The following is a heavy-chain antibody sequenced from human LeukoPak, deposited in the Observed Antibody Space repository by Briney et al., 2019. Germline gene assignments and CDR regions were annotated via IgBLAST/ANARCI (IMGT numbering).Heavy chain of an antibody. V-gene: IGHV3-11*01. J-gene: IGHJ4*02. Sequence: GGSLRLSCAASGFTFSDYYMSWIRQAPGKGLEWLSYIRSSGTTTYYADSVVGRFTISRDNAKNSLYLQINSLRAEDTAVYYCARGIGVTGLTAAYWGQGTLVTVSS. CDR2: IRSSGTTT. CDR3: ARGIGVTGLTAAY. CDR1: GFTFSDYY. D-gene: IGHD2-21*02.